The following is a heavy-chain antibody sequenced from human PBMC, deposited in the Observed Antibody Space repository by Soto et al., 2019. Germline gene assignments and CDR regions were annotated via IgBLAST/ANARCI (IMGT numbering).Heavy chain of an antibody. D-gene: IGHD6-19*01. CDR2: IYYSGST. J-gene: IGHJ4*02. CDR1: GGSISSEY. CDR3: AWSGYSSGCSLFSFDY. V-gene: IGHV4-59*01. Sequence: SETLSLTCTVSGGSISSEYWSWIRLPPGKGLEWIGYIYYSGSTNYNPSLKSRVTISVDTSKNQSSLKLSSVTAADTAVYYCAWSGYSSGCSLFSFDYWGQRTLVTVSS.